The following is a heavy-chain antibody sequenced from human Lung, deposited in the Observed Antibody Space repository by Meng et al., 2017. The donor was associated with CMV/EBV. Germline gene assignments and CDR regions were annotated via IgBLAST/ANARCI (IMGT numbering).Heavy chain of an antibody. D-gene: IGHD2-15*01. J-gene: IGHJ5*02. CDR1: GYTFTSYE. Sequence: AEVKKPGALVKVSCKASGYTFTSYEINWVRQATGQGLEWMGWMNPNSGNTGYAQKFQGRVTMTRNTSISTAYMELSSLRSEDTAVYYCARGYCSGGSCPVFDPWGQGTLVTVSS. V-gene: IGHV1-8*01. CDR2: MNPNSGNT. CDR3: ARGYCSGGSCPVFDP.